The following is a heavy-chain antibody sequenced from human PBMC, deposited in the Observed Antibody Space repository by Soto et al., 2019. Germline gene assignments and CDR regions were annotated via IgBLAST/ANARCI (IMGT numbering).Heavy chain of an antibody. CDR1: GGSVSGGYS. V-gene: IGHV4-31*03. D-gene: IGHD5-18*01. CDR2: IYYSGNT. J-gene: IGHJ4*02. CDR3: ARVGYNYGHIDY. Sequence: QVQLQESGPGLVKPSQTLSLTCTVSGGSVSGGYSWNWIRQYPGQGLEWNGYIYYSGNTYYNPSLKSRATISVDTSKNQFSVKLSSVSAADTAVYYCARVGYNYGHIDYWGQGTLVTVSS.